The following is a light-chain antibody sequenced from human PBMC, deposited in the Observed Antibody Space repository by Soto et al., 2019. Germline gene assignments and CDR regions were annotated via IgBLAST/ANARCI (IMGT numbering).Light chain of an antibody. Sequence: EIVMTQSPATLSVSPGERATLSCRASQSVSSNLAWYQQKPGQAPRLLIYGASTRATGIPARFSGSASGTEFHLTISSLQSDDFAVSYCQQYNNWPAALTFGGGTKVEIK. CDR3: QQYNNWPAALT. J-gene: IGKJ4*01. V-gene: IGKV3-15*01. CDR2: GAS. CDR1: QSVSSN.